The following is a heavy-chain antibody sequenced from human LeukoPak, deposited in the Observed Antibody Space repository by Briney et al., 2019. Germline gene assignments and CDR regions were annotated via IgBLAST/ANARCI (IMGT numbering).Heavy chain of an antibody. CDR2: INSDGSST. D-gene: IGHD5-12*01. J-gene: IGHJ4*02. CDR3: ARDPGATIVDY. CDR1: GFTFSSYW. Sequence: PGGSLRLSCAVSGFTFSSYWMHWVRQAPGKGLVWVSRINSDGSSTSYADSVKGRFTISRDNAKNTLYLQMNSLRVEDTAVYYCARDPGATIVDYWGQGTLVTVSS. V-gene: IGHV3-74*01.